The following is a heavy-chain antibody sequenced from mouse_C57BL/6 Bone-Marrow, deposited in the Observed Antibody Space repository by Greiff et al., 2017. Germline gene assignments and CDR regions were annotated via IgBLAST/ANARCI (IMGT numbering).Heavy chain of an antibody. CDR3: VRQNTTVVATEYYAMDY. CDR2: IRSKSNNYAT. V-gene: IGHV10-1*01. D-gene: IGHD1-1*01. CDR1: GFSFNTYA. J-gene: IGHJ4*01. Sequence: EVHLVESGGGLVQPKGSLKLSCAASGFSFNTYAMNWVRQAPGKGLEWVARIRSKSNNYATYYADSVKDRFTISRDDSESMLYLQMNNLKTEDTAMYYCVRQNTTVVATEYYAMDYWGQGTSVTVSS.